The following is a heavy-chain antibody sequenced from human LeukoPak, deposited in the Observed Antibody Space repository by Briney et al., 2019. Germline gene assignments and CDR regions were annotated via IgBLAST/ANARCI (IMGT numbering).Heavy chain of an antibody. D-gene: IGHD3-10*01. Sequence: GGSLRLSGAAYVFTFSNHYMSWIRQAPGKGLEWVSYISSSSSHTNYADSVKGRFTISRDNAKNSLYLQMNSLRVEDTVVYYCARGAGELPIDYWGQGTMVTVSS. V-gene: IGHV3-11*06. CDR2: ISSSSSHT. CDR3: ARGAGELPIDY. CDR1: VFTFSNHY. J-gene: IGHJ4*02.